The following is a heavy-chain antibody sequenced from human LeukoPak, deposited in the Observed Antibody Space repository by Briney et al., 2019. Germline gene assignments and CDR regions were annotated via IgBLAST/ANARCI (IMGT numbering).Heavy chain of an antibody. CDR1: GDSVSSNRVT. V-gene: IGHV6-1*01. CDR2: TYSRSKWNN. Sequence: SQTLSLTCAISGDSVSSNRVTWNWIRQSPSRGLEWLGRTYSRSKWNNDYAISVKGRITINPDTSKNQFSLQLQSMTPEDTAVYYCARARDGTFDYWGQGTLVTVSS. J-gene: IGHJ4*02. CDR3: ARARDGTFDY. D-gene: IGHD5-24*01.